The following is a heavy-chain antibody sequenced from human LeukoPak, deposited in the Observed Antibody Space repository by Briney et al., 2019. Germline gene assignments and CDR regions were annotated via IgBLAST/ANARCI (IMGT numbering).Heavy chain of an antibody. Sequence: SQTLSLTCAISGDSVSSNSAAWNWIRQSPSRGLXXXXXXYYRSKWYNDYAVSVKSRITINPDTSKNQFSLQLNSVTPEDTAVYYCARVARTIFGVGMDVWGKGTTVTVSS. J-gene: IGHJ6*04. CDR3: ARVARTIFGVGMDV. CDR1: GDSVSSNSAA. V-gene: IGHV6-1*01. D-gene: IGHD3-3*01. CDR2: XYYRSKWYN.